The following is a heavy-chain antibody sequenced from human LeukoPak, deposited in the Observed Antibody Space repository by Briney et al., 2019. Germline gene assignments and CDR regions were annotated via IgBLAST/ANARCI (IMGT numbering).Heavy chain of an antibody. CDR2: IYTSGST. Sequence: PSETLSLTCTVSGGSISSYYWSWIRQPAGKGLEWIGRIYTSGSTNYNPSLKSRVTMSVDTSKNQFSLKLSSVTAADTAVYYCARDQGQPRGGSYPYFDYWGQGTLVTVSS. CDR3: ARDQGQPRGGSYPYFDY. CDR1: GGSISSYY. D-gene: IGHD1-26*01. V-gene: IGHV4-4*07. J-gene: IGHJ4*02.